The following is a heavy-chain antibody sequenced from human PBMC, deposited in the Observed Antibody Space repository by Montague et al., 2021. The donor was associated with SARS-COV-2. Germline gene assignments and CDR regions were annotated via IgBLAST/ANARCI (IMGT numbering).Heavy chain of an antibody. Sequence: TLSLTCIVSGGSISSGGYYWSWIRQHPGKGLEWIGYIYYSGSTYYNPSLKSRVTISVDTSKNQFSLKLSSVTAADTAVYYCARVHIVVVTAMRYFDLRGRGTLVTVSS. CDR1: GGSISSGGYY. D-gene: IGHD2-21*02. V-gene: IGHV4-31*03. CDR3: ARVHIVVVTAMRYFDL. CDR2: IYYSGST. J-gene: IGHJ2*01.